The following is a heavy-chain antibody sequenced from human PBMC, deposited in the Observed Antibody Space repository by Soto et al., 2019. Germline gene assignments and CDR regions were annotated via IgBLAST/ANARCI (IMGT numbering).Heavy chain of an antibody. V-gene: IGHV4-59*08. CDR3: VRQGIDYLHGLVDV. CDR2: VYYTGDT. J-gene: IGHJ6*02. Sequence: QVQVQQSGPGLVKPSETLSLTCTVSSGPSRSHNWGWIRQPPGRGLEWIGYVYYTGDTSYNPSLKRRVTISADTSTNHISLTLRSVTAADTAVYYCVRQGIDYLHGLVDVWGQGTTVSVSS. CDR1: SGPSRSHN. D-gene: IGHD5-12*01.